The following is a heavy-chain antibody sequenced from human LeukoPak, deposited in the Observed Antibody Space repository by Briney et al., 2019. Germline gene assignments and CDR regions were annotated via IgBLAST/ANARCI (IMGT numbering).Heavy chain of an antibody. D-gene: IGHD6-6*01. CDR1: GGSISSYY. CDR2: IYTSGST. V-gene: IGHV4-4*07. Sequence: SETLSLTCTVSGGSISSYYWSWIRQPAGKGLEWIGRIYTSGSTNYNPSLKSRVTMSVDTSKNQFSLKLSSVTAADTAVYYRARSARYSSSSPYYFDYWGQGTLVTVSS. CDR3: ARSARYSSSSPYYFDY. J-gene: IGHJ4*02.